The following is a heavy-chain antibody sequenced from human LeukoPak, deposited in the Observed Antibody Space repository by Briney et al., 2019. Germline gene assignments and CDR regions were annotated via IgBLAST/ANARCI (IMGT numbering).Heavy chain of an antibody. CDR2: IYYTGST. CDR3: ARDGAPYYYGSGSYYNTNWFDP. J-gene: IGHJ5*02. CDR1: GGSISSDDYY. Sequence: PSETLSLTCTVSGGSISSDDYYWSWIRQPPGQGLEWIGYIYYTGSTYSSPSLKSRVTISVDTSKNQFSLKLSSVTAADTAVYYCARDGAPYYYGSGSYYNTNWFDPWGQGTLVTVSS. V-gene: IGHV4-30-4*01. D-gene: IGHD3-10*01.